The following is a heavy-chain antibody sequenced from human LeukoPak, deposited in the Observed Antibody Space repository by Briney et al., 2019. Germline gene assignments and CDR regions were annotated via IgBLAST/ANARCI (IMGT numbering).Heavy chain of an antibody. CDR2: ISAYNGNT. V-gene: IGHV1-18*01. J-gene: IGHJ3*02. CDR3: ARDRRIAAADPDAFDI. D-gene: IGHD6-13*01. CDR1: GYTFTSYG. Sequence: ASVKVSCKASGYTFTSYGISWVRQAPGQGLEWMGWISAYNGNTNYAQKLQGRVTMTTDTSTSTAYVELRSLRSDDTAVYYCARDRRIAAADPDAFDIWGQGTMVTVSS.